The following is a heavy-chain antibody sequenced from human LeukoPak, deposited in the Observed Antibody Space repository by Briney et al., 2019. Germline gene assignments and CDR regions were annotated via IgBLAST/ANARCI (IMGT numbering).Heavy chain of an antibody. Sequence: GVSLRLSCAASGFTFSSDAMSWVRQAPGKGLEWVSAISGSGGSTYYADSVKGRFTISRDNSKNTLYLQMNSLRAEDTAVYYCEKEGGDYYYYGMDVWGRGTTVTVSS. J-gene: IGHJ6*02. V-gene: IGHV3-23*01. CDR1: GFTFSSDA. CDR3: EKEGGDYYYYGMDV. D-gene: IGHD2-15*01. CDR2: ISGSGGST.